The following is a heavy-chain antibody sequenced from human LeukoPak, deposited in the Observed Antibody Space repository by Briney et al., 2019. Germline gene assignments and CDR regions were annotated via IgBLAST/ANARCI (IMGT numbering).Heavy chain of an antibody. CDR1: GSTFSSYS. CDR2: ISSSSSYI. D-gene: IGHD3-22*01. CDR3: ARGSRDSSGYYYVDYYYGMAV. J-gene: IGHJ6*02. Sequence: GGSLRLPCAASGSTFSSYSMHWVRQAPGKGLEWVSCISSSSSYIYYADSVKGRFTISRDNAKNSLYLQMNSLRAEDTAVYYCARGSRDSSGYYYVDYYYGMAVWGQGTTVTVSS. V-gene: IGHV3-21*01.